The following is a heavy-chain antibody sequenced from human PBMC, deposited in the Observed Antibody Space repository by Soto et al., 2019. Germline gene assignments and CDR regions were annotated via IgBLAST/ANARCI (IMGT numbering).Heavy chain of an antibody. D-gene: IGHD3-10*01. CDR3: AKDRRVRDGLDV. CDR2: ISYDGSNK. V-gene: IGHV3-30*18. J-gene: IGHJ6*02. CDR1: GFTFSNYG. Sequence: QVQLVESGGGVVQPGRSLRLSCEASGFTFSNYGVHWVRQAPGKGLEWVALISYDGSNKYYADFVKGRFTISRDNSKNTLYLQMISLRAEDKAVYYCAKDRRVRDGLDVWGQGTTVTVSS.